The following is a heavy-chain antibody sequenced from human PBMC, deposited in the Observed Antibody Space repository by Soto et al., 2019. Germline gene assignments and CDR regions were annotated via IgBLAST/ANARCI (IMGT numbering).Heavy chain of an antibody. V-gene: IGHV1-69*06. CDR2: IIPISETT. J-gene: IGHJ6*02. CDR1: GGTFESRD. D-gene: IGHD3-22*01. Sequence: GASVKVYCKASGGTFESRDSNWVQQAPGQVLEWMGGIIPISETTNYAQIFQGRVSIVADISTSTAYMELSRLRSEDTAVYYCARALLSHSYDSGGYDSYFHAMDVWGQGTPVTVSS. CDR3: ARALLSHSYDSGGYDSYFHAMDV.